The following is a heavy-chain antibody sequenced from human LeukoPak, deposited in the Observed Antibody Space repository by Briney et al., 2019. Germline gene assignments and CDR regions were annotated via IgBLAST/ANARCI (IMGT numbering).Heavy chain of an antibody. CDR2: IIPIFGTA. Sequence: GASVKVSCKASGVTFSSYAISWVRQAPGQGLEWMGGIIPIFGTANYAQKFQGRVTITADESTSTAYMELSSLRSEDTAVYYCASQVRGDSYGLGAFDIWGQGTMVTVSS. J-gene: IGHJ3*02. CDR1: GVTFSSYA. CDR3: ASQVRGDSYGLGAFDI. V-gene: IGHV1-69*13. D-gene: IGHD5-18*01.